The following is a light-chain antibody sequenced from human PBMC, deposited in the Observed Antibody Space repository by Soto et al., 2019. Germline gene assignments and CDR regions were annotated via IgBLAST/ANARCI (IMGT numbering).Light chain of an antibody. CDR1: SSNIGAGYD. CDR2: ANS. Sequence: QSVLTQPPSVSGAPGQRVTISCTGSSSNIGAGYDVHWYQQLPGTAPKLLIYANSNRPSGVPDRFSGSKSGTSASLAITGLQAEDEADYYCQSYASSLSGVVFGGGTQLTVL. CDR3: QSYASSLSGVV. J-gene: IGLJ2*01. V-gene: IGLV1-40*01.